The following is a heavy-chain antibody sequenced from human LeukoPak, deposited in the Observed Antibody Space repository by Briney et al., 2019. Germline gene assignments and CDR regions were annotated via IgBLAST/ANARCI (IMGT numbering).Heavy chain of an antibody. CDR1: GITFSSYT. D-gene: IGHD3-22*01. CDR3: ATDLYDSSPDF. J-gene: IGHJ4*02. CDR2: ISPSGGGT. V-gene: IGHV3-23*01. Sequence: GGSVRLSCAASGITFSSYTMSWVRQAPGQGLEWVSAISPSGGGTYYADSVKGRFTISRDNSKDTLYLQMNSLRVDDTAVYYCATDLYDSSPDFWGQGTLVTVSS.